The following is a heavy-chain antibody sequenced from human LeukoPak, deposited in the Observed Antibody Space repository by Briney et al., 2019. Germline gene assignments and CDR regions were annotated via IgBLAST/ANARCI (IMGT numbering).Heavy chain of an antibody. V-gene: IGHV1-18*01. D-gene: IGHD5-12*01. CDR3: ARGRGYSGYDCFDY. CDR2: ISAYNGNT. CDR1: GYTFTSYG. Sequence: EASVKVSCKASGYTFTSYGISWVRQAPGQGLEWMGWISAYNGNTNYAQKLQGRDTMTTDTSTSTAYMELRSLRSDDTAVYYCARGRGYSGYDCFDYWGQGTLVTVSS. J-gene: IGHJ4*02.